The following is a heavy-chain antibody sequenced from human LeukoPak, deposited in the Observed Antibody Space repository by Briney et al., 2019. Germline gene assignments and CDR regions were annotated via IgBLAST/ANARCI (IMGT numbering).Heavy chain of an antibody. D-gene: IGHD3-10*01. V-gene: IGHV1-3*01. CDR3: ARDIYRGTDAYDM. Sequence: GSVKVSCKASGYTFTTYAMHWVRQAPGQRLEWMGLINAGDDNTRYSENFQGRVTITKDTSANTGYMELSRLRSEDTAVYYCARDIYRGTDAYDMWGQGTMVTVSP. CDR2: INAGDDNT. CDR1: GYTFTTYA. J-gene: IGHJ3*02.